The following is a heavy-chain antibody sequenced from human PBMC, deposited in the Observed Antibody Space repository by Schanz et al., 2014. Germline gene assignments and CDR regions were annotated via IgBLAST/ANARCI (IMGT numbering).Heavy chain of an antibody. D-gene: IGHD2-21*01. CDR2: LTEGGGGT. V-gene: IGHV3-23*01. CDR3: AKSKSQLPLFDY. CDR1: GFSFRKSA. Sequence: EVQLLESGGGLVQPGGSLRLSCAASGFSFRKSAMSWVRQAPGKGLEWVSGLTEGGGGTYYTDAVKGRFTISRDSSKNTLYLQMNSLRADDTAVYYCAKSKSQLPLFDYWGQGTPVAVSS. J-gene: IGHJ4*02.